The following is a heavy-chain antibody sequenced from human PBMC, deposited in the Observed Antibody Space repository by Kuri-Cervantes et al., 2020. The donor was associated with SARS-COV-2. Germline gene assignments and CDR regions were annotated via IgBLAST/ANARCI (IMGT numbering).Heavy chain of an antibody. D-gene: IGHD5-18*01. J-gene: IGHJ4*02. CDR2: IRYDGSNK. CDR3: ARVYDVDTSSKKAKQSHSILYDY. CDR1: GFTFSSYG. Sequence: GESLKISCAASGFTFSSYGMHWVRQAPGKGLVWVAFIRYDGSNKYYADSVKGRFTISRDNSKNTLYLQMNSLRAEDTAVYYCARVYDVDTSSKKAKQSHSILYDYWGQGTLVTVSS. V-gene: IGHV3-30*02.